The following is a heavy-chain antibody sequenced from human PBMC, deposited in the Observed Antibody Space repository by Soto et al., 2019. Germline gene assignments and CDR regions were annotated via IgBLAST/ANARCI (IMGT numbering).Heavy chain of an antibody. V-gene: IGHV4-59*01. D-gene: IGHD3-10*01. CDR1: GGSISSYY. CDR2: IYYSGST. CDR3: AASGVDYDAFDI. Sequence: PSETLSLTCTVSGGSISSYYWSRIRQPPGKGLEWIGYIYYSGSTNYNPSLKSRVTISVDTSKNQFSLKLSSVTAADTAVYYCAASGVDYDAFDIWGQGTMVTVSS. J-gene: IGHJ3*02.